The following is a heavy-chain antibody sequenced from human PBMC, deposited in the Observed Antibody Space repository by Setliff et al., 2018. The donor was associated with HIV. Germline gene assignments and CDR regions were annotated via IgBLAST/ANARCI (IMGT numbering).Heavy chain of an antibody. CDR2: ISAYNGNT. CDR1: GYTFSTYG. V-gene: IGHV1-18*01. J-gene: IGHJ6*03. CDR3: ARGSVESYYYYYMDV. D-gene: IGHD2-15*01. Sequence: ASVKVSCKASGYTFSTYGISWVRQAPGQGLEWMGWISAYNGNTNYAQKLQGRVTVTTDTSTSTAYMELSSLRSEDTAVYYCARGSVESYYYYYMDVWGKGTTVTVSS.